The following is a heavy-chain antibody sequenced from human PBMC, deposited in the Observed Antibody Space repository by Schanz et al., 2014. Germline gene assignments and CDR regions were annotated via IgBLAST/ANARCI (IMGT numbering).Heavy chain of an antibody. Sequence: EVQLVESGGGLVQPGGSLRLSCGASGFTVSNNYMNWVRQAPGKGLEWVSVIYSGGRPYYADSVKGRFTISRDNSKNTLYLQMGSLRTEDMAVYYCARVGGYCSGSSCYGAFDYWGQGTLVTVSS. CDR3: ARVGGYCSGSSCYGAFDY. V-gene: IGHV3-66*01. D-gene: IGHD2-15*01. CDR2: IYSGGRP. CDR1: GFTVSNNY. J-gene: IGHJ4*02.